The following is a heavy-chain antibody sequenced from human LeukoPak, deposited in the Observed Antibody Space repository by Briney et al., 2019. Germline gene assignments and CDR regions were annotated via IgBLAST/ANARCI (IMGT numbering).Heavy chain of an antibody. CDR2: ISGSGGST. CDR3: AKSPGVYYYDSSGYYYFDY. CDR1: GFTFSSYG. J-gene: IGHJ4*02. D-gene: IGHD3-22*01. V-gene: IGHV3-23*01. Sequence: GGTLRLSCAASGFTFSSYGMSWVRQAPGKGLEWVSAISGSGGSTYYADSVKGRFTISRDNSKNTLYLQMSNLRAEDTAVYYCAKSPGVYYYDSSGYYYFDYWGQGTLVTVSS.